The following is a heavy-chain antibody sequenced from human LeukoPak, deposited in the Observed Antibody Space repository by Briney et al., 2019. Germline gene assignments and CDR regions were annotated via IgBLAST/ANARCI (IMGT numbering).Heavy chain of an antibody. CDR2: ISYDGSNK. V-gene: IGHV3-30-3*01. J-gene: IGHJ6*02. CDR3: ARDGIVVVVAATGHRYYYYGMDV. Sequence: GGSLRLSCAASGFTFSSYAMHWVRQAPGKGLEWVAVISYDGSNKYYADSVKGRFTISRGNSKNTLYLQMNSLRAEDTAVYYCARDGIVVVVAATGHRYYYYGMDVWGQGTTVTVSS. CDR1: GFTFSSYA. D-gene: IGHD2-15*01.